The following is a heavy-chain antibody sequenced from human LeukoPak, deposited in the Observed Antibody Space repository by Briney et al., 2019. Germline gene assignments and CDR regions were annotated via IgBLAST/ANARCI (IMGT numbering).Heavy chain of an antibody. CDR3: AREGVVGAYYYFDY. D-gene: IGHD1-26*01. V-gene: IGHV3-30-3*01. CDR1: GFTLSSYT. J-gene: IGHJ4*02. CDR2: ISYDVGNK. Sequence: GGSLRLSCAASGFTLSSYTIHWVRQAPGKGLEWVAVISYDVGNKYYADSVKGRFTISRDNSKNTLYLQMNSLRAEDTAVYYCAREGVVGAYYYFDYWGQGTLVTVSS.